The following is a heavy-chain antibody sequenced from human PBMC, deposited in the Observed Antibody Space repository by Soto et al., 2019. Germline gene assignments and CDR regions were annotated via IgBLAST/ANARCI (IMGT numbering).Heavy chain of an antibody. Sequence: LRLSCAASGFTFSSYAMHWVRQAPGKGLEWVAVISYDGSNKYYADSVKGRFTISRDNSKNTLYLQMNSLRAEDTAVYYCAREGMTTSPPAAFDIWGQGTMVTVSS. J-gene: IGHJ3*02. CDR3: AREGMTTSPPAAFDI. CDR1: GFTFSSYA. CDR2: ISYDGSNK. V-gene: IGHV3-30-3*01. D-gene: IGHD4-17*01.